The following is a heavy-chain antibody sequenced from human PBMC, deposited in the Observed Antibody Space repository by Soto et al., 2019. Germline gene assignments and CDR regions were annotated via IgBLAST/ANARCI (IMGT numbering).Heavy chain of an antibody. CDR1: GGSISSSSYY. J-gene: IGHJ5*02. CDR2: IYYSGST. D-gene: IGHD2-2*01. CDR3: ARHMAPNLIVLVPAAIIDWFDP. V-gene: IGHV4-39*01. Sequence: PSETLSLTCTVSGGSISSSSYYWGWIRQPPGKGLEWIGSIYYSGSTYYNPSLKSRVTISVDTSKSQFSLKLSSVTAADTAVYYCARHMAPNLIVLVPAAIIDWFDPWGQGTLVTVSS.